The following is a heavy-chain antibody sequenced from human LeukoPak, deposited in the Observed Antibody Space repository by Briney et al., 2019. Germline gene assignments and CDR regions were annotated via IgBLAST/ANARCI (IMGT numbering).Heavy chain of an antibody. CDR1: GYTFTGYY. CDR3: ARDSVPHYYDSSGYYGSTDNFDY. Sequence: ASVKVSCKASGYTFTGYYMHWVRQAPGQGLEWMGRINPNSGGTNYAQKFQGRVTMTRDTSISTAYMGLRRLRSDDTAVYYCARDSVPHYYDSSGYYGSTDNFDYWGQGTLVTVSS. J-gene: IGHJ4*02. D-gene: IGHD3-22*01. V-gene: IGHV1-2*06. CDR2: INPNSGGT.